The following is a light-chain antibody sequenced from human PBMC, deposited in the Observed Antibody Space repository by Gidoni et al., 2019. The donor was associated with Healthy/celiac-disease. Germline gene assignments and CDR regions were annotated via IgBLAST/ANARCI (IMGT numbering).Light chain of an antibody. CDR1: SSNIGAGYD. CDR3: QSYDSSLSGWV. J-gene: IGLJ1*01. Sequence: QSVLPQPPSVSGAPGQSVTISCSGSSSNIGAGYDVHWYQQLPGTAPKLLIYGNSNRPSGVPDRFSGYKSGTSASLAITGLQADDEADYYCQSYDSSLSGWVFGTGTKVTVL. CDR2: GNS. V-gene: IGLV1-40*01.